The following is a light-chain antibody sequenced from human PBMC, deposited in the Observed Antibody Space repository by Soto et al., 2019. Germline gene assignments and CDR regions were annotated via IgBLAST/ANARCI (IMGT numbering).Light chain of an antibody. CDR2: GAS. Sequence: EVVLTQSPGTLSLSPGERATLSCRASQSVSSSYLARYQQKPGQAPRLLIYGASSRATGIPDRFSGSGSGTDFTLTISRLEPEDFAVYYCQQYGSSAPTTFGQGTKVDIK. V-gene: IGKV3-20*01. CDR1: QSVSSSY. J-gene: IGKJ1*01. CDR3: QQYGSSAPTT.